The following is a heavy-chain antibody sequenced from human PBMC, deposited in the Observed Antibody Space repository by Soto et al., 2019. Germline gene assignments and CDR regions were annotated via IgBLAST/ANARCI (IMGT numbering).Heavy chain of an antibody. Sequence: SETLSLTGTVSAGPISRGDYYRIWVCQHPGTVFEWIGYMYYSGSTYYSPSLKSRVTISLDTSKNQSSLWLSSVTAADTAIYYCATGHVWGVVLAYWGQGTLVTVSS. CDR2: MYYSGST. J-gene: IGHJ4*02. CDR1: AGPISRGDYY. V-gene: IGHV4-31*03. CDR3: ATGHVWGVVLAY. D-gene: IGHD3-16*01.